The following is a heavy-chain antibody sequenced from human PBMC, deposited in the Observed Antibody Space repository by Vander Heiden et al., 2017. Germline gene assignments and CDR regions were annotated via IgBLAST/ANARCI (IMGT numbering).Heavy chain of an antibody. V-gene: IGHV1-18*01. J-gene: IGHJ4*02. D-gene: IGHD6-19*01. Sequence: QVQLVQSGGEVKKPGASVKVSCKAAGYTFSTFGITWVRQAPGQGLELMGWINVNNGDTKYLQTFQGRVTLTTDTSTNTAYLELRSLRSDDTALYYCARDPAYSSGFLDHWGQGTLLTVSS. CDR2: INVNNGDT. CDR1: GYTFSTFG. CDR3: ARDPAYSSGFLDH.